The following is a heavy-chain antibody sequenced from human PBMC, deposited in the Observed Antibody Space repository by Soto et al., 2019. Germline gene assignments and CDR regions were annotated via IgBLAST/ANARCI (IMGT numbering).Heavy chain of an antibody. Sequence: LRLSCVASGXNFGNFGRHWVRQAPGKGLEWLTVISNDENIKQDSVRGRFAIARDNSKNTLYLHLTSLRAEDTAIYYCARGLRGVLDYWGQGTLVTVSS. CDR1: GXNFGNFG. CDR3: ARGLRGVLDY. J-gene: IGHJ4*02. CDR2: ISNDENIK. V-gene: IGHV3-33*01. D-gene: IGHD5-12*01.